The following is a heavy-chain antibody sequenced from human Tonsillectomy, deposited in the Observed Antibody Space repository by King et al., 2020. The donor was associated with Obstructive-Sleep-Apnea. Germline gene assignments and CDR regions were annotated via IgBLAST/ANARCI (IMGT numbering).Heavy chain of an antibody. CDR3: AREKGLRSIDY. CDR2: ISYSGNT. J-gene: IGHJ4*02. Sequence: QLQESGPGLVKPSQTLSLTCTVTGDSISSGGYYWSWIRPHPGKGLEWIGYISYSGNTYYNPSLKSRLTITADTSKNQVSLNLNAVTATDTAVYYCAREKGLRSIDYWGQGTRVTVSS. V-gene: IGHV4-31*03. D-gene: IGHD5-12*01. CDR1: GDSISSGGYY.